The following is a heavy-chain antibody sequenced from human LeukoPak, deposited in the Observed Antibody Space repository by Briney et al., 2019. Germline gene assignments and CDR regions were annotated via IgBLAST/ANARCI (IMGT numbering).Heavy chain of an antibody. CDR1: GFTFSSYA. J-gene: IGHJ3*02. Sequence: KTGRSLRLSCAASGFTFSSYAMHWVRQAPGKGLEWVSSISSSSSYIYYADSVKGRFTISRDNAKNSLYLQMNSLRAEDTAVYYCATRKRNTGHAFDIWGQGTMVTVSS. CDR3: ATRKRNTGHAFDI. CDR2: ISSSSSYI. V-gene: IGHV3-21*01. D-gene: IGHD3-10*01.